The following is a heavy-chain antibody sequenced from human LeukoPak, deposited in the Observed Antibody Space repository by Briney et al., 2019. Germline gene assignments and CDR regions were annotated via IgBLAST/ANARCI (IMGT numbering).Heavy chain of an antibody. Sequence: SETLSLTCTVSGGSISSSSYYWGWIRQPPGKGLEWIGSIYYSGSTYYNPSLKSRVTISVDTSKNQFSLKLSSVTAADTAVYYCASRYSSGWYGGVLFDYWGQGTLVTVSS. CDR1: GGSISSSSYY. D-gene: IGHD6-19*01. CDR3: ASRYSSGWYGGVLFDY. V-gene: IGHV4-39*01. CDR2: IYYSGST. J-gene: IGHJ4*02.